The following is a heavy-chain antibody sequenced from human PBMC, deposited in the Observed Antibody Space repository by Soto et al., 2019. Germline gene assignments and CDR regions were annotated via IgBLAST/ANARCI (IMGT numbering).Heavy chain of an antibody. D-gene: IGHD3-16*01. CDR1: GFTFSSYG. J-gene: IGHJ4*02. CDR3: ARDGDVNTGFGKDY. V-gene: IGHV3-33*01. Sequence: PGGLRLSCAASGFTFSSYGMHWVRQAPGKGLEWVAFIWHDGGNKFYAESVKGRFTISRDNSKNTLYLQMTSLSAEDTAMYYCARDGDVNTGFGKDYWGQGTLVTVSS. CDR2: IWHDGGNK.